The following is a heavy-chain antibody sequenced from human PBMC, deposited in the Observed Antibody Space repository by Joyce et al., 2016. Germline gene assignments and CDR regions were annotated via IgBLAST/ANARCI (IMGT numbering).Heavy chain of an antibody. CDR2: INAGDGKT. CDR3: ARVESRYGDFTAPFDS. J-gene: IGHJ4*02. V-gene: IGHV1-3*01. CDR1: GYNFITYA. D-gene: IGHD2-21*02. Sequence: QVQLVQSGAAVKQPGASVKVSCQTSGYNFITYARHWVRQAPGQRREWMGSINAGDGKTKYSQKFQGRVTLTRDTSATTAYMELSSLRSEDTAAYYCARVESRYGDFTAPFDSWGQGTRVTVSS.